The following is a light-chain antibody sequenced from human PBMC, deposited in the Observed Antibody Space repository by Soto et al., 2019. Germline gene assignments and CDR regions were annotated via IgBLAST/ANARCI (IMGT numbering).Light chain of an antibody. CDR1: SSDVGGYNY. CDR2: EVT. V-gene: IGLV2-14*01. Sequence: QSALTQPASVSGSTGKSITISCTGTSSDVGGYNYVSWYQHHPGKAPKLMIYEVTSRPSGVSNRFSGSNSGNTASLTIAGVQAEDEADYYGSSYTSSSSPSFFGTGTKLTVL. J-gene: IGLJ1*01. CDR3: SSYTSSSSPSF.